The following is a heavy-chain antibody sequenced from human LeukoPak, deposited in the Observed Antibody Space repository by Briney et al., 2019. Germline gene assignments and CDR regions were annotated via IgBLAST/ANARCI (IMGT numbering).Heavy chain of an antibody. Sequence: SETLSLTCTVSGGSISSYYWSWIRQPAGKGLEWIGRIYSTGSTNYNPSLKSRVTMSVDTSKNQFSLRLRSVTAADTAVYYYARQIASAGTAGFDFWGQGALVTVSS. CDR2: IYSTGST. D-gene: IGHD6-13*01. J-gene: IGHJ4*02. V-gene: IGHV4-4*07. CDR1: GGSISSYY. CDR3: ARQIASAGTAGFDF.